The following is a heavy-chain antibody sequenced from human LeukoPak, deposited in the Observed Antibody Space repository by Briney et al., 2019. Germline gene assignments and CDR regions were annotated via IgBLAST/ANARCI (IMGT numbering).Heavy chain of an antibody. CDR3: ARDRTLNFDY. V-gene: IGHV3-23*01. Sequence: PGGSLRLSCAASGFTFNSYVMSWVRQAPGKGLEWVLAITGSGGSTYYADSVKGRFTISRDNSKNTLYLQMNSLRAEDTAVYYCARDRTLNFDYWGQGTLVTVSS. CDR1: GFTFNSYV. J-gene: IGHJ4*02. CDR2: ITGSGGST.